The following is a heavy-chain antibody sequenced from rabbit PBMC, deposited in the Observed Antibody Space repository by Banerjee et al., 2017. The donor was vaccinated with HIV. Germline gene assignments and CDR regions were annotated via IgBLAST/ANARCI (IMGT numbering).Heavy chain of an antibody. J-gene: IGHJ4*01. CDR3: ARGADYVHWSYDL. V-gene: IGHV1S45*01. D-gene: IGHD6-1*01. CDR1: GIDFSGYYC. Sequence: QQQLEESGGGLVKPGGTLTLTCKASGIDFSGYYCMCWVRQAPGKGLDWIACIGAGYASGTYYASWAKGRFTISKTSSTVDLKMTSLTAADTATYFCARGADYVHWSYDLWGPGTLVTVS. CDR2: IGAGYASGT.